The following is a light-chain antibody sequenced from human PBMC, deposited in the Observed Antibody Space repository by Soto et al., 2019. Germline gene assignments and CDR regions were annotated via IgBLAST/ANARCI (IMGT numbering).Light chain of an antibody. CDR2: SDN. J-gene: IGLJ1*01. V-gene: IGLV1-44*01. CDR1: SSNIGSTR. Sequence: QSVLTQPPSASGTPGQRVAISCSGASSNIGSTRANWYRQLPGTAPKLLIYSDNQRPSGVPDRFSGSKSGTSASLAISGLQDEDEADYDWAAWDNSLNGYVFGTGTKLTVL. CDR3: AAWDNSLNGYV.